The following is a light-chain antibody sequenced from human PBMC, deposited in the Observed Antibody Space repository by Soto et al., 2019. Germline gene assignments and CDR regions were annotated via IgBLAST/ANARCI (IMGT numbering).Light chain of an antibody. CDR3: QQDYSTPPT. CDR2: WAS. V-gene: IGKV4-1*01. J-gene: IGKJ1*01. Sequence: DIVMTQSPGSLAVSLGERATINCKSSQDVSSSSSNKNYLAWYRQKPGQPPRVLIYWASTRESGVPDRFSGSGSGTDFALAISSLQAEDAAVYYCQQDYSTPPTFRQGTKVEIK. CDR1: QDVSSSSSNKNY.